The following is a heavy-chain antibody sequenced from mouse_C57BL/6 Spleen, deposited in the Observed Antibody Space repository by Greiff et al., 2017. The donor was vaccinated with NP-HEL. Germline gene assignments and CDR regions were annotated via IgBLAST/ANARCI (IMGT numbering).Heavy chain of an antibody. D-gene: IGHD2-4*01. CDR2: IDPENGDT. Sequence: EVKLQESGAELVRPGASVKLSCTASGFNIKDDYMHWVKQRPEQGLEWIGWIDPENGDTEYASKFQGKATITADTSSNTAYLQLSSLTSEDTAVYYCTTGIDYTYWGQGTTLTVSS. CDR1: GFNIKDDY. V-gene: IGHV14-4*01. J-gene: IGHJ2*01. CDR3: TTGIDYTY.